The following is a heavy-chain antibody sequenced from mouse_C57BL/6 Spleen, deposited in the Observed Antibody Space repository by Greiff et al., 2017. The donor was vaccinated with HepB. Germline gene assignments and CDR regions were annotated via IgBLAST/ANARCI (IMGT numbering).Heavy chain of an antibody. CDR2: IDPNSGGT. CDR1: GYTFTSSW. Sequence: QVQLQQPGAELVKPGASVKLSCKASGYTFTSSWMHWVKQRPGRGLEWIGRIDPNSGGTKYNEKFKSKATLTVDKPSSTAYMQLSSLTAEDSAVYYCARNYGSSYPAWFAYWGQGTLVTVSA. D-gene: IGHD1-1*01. V-gene: IGHV1-72*01. CDR3: ARNYGSSYPAWFAY. J-gene: IGHJ3*01.